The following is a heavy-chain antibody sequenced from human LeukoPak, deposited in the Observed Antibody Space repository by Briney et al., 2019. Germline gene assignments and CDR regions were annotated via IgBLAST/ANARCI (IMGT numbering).Heavy chain of an antibody. Sequence: PGGSLRLSCAASGFTFDDYAMHWVRQAPGKGLEWVSLISRDGDSTYYADSVKGRFTISRDNSKNSLYLQMNSLRAEDTAFYYFAANTFMDVWGKGTTVTVSS. CDR3: AANTFMDV. D-gene: IGHD2/OR15-2a*01. V-gene: IGHV3-43D*04. CDR2: ISRDGDST. J-gene: IGHJ6*03. CDR1: GFTFDDYA.